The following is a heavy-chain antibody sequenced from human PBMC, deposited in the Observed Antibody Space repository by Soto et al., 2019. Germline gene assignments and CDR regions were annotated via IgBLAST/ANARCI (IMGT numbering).Heavy chain of an antibody. D-gene: IGHD6-19*01. Sequence: EVQLVESGGDLVQRGGSLRLSCVASGFTFSVYSMKWVRQAPGKGLEWFSYITSDTKTIKYADSVKGRFTISRDNAKNSVYLQMNSLRDVDTAVYYCARSVEGHFDYWGQGTVVTVSS. CDR3: ARSVEGHFDY. V-gene: IGHV3-48*02. CDR2: ITSDTKTI. J-gene: IGHJ4*02. CDR1: GFTFSVYS.